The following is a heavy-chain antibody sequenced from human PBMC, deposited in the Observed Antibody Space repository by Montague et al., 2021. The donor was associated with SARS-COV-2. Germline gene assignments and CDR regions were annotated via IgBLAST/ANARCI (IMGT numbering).Heavy chain of an antibody. V-gene: IGHV3-7*01. Sequence: FLRLSCAGSGFTFTAYWMSWVRQAPGKGLEWVANIKQDGSERNYVDSVKGRFVVSRDNAKHSLYLQMNSLRPEDTAVYYCATPYYYGSGLNDAFGIWGQGTTVIVS. D-gene: IGHD3-10*01. CDR1: GFTFTAYW. CDR3: ATPYYYGSGLNDAFGI. J-gene: IGHJ3*02. CDR2: IKQDGSER.